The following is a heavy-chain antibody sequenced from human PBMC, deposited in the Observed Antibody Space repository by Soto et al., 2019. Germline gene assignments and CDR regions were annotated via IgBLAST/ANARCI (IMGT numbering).Heavy chain of an antibody. J-gene: IGHJ4*02. CDR2: IIPISNST. Sequence: QVQLVQSGAEVKTPGSSLKVSCTVSGSRFSNYVISWVRQAPGHGLEWLGRIIPISNSTQYAQKFQGRVTITADKSTNTASLELSSLRSDDTVVYYCAREGRGKKAGYNGLVSLGYWGQGTLVTVSS. CDR1: GSRFSNYV. D-gene: IGHD2-2*02. CDR3: AREGRGKKAGYNGLVSLGY. V-gene: IGHV1-69*06.